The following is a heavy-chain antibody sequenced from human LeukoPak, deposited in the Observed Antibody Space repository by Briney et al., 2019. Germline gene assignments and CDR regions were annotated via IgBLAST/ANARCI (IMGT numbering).Heavy chain of an antibody. CDR1: GGTFISYA. CDR3: ASSPTTVTTSLVY. J-gene: IGHJ4*02. CDR2: IIPIFGTA. D-gene: IGHD4-17*01. V-gene: IGHV1-69*05. Sequence: GASVKVSCKASGGTFISYAISWVRQAPGQGLEWMGRIIPIFGTANYAQKFQGRVTITTDESTSTAYMELSSLRSEDTAVYYCASSPTTVTTSLVYWGQGTLVTVSS.